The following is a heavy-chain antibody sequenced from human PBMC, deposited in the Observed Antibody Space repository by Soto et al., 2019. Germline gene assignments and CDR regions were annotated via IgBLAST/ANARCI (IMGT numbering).Heavy chain of an antibody. CDR3: ARVDWGSFDY. D-gene: IGHD3-9*01. CDR2: IFYTGST. J-gene: IGHJ4*02. V-gene: IGHV4-59*01. Sequence: SETLSLTCSASGASISGYYWAWIRQPPGKGLEWIGNIFYTGSTDYNPSLKSRVSMSLDTSKNHFSLKITSVTTADTAVYYCARVDWGSFDYWGQGILVTVSS. CDR1: GASISGYY.